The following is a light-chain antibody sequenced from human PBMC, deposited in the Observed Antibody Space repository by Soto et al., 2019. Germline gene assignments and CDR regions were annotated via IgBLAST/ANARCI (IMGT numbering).Light chain of an antibody. CDR2: DVS. CDR1: RSDVGGYNF. Sequence: QSVLTQPASVSGSPGQSITISCTGTRSDVGGYNFVSWHQQHPGKAPKLLIFDVSNRPSEVSHRFSGSKSGYTASLPISGLQAEDEADDYCCSYSGSGTHVFGGGTKLTVL. J-gene: IGLJ3*02. V-gene: IGLV2-14*03. CDR3: CSYSGSGTHV.